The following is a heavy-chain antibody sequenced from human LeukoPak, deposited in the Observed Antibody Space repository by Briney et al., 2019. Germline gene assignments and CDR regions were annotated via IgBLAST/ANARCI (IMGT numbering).Heavy chain of an antibody. D-gene: IGHD1-1*01. CDR2: ISAYNGNT. V-gene: IGHV1-18*01. CDR1: GYTFTSYG. CDR3: ASRTGTTGPDAFDI. J-gene: IGHJ3*02. Sequence: ASVKVSCKASGYTFTSYGISWVRQAPGQGLEWMGWISAYNGNTNYAQKLQGRVTMTTDTSTSTAYTELRSLRSDDTAVYYCASRTGTTGPDAFDIWGQGTMVTVSS.